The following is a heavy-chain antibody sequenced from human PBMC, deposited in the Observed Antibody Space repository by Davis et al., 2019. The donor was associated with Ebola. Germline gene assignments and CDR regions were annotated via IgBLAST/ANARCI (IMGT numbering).Heavy chain of an antibody. Sequence: AASVKVSCKAPGGTFSSYAISWVRQAPGQGLEWMGGIIPIFGTANYAQKFQGRVTITADESTSTAYMELSSLRSEDTAVYYCARDFGYYYGSGRGRKPYYYGMDVWGQGTTVTVSS. D-gene: IGHD3-10*01. J-gene: IGHJ6*02. CDR1: GGTFSSYA. CDR3: ARDFGYYYGSGRGRKPYYYGMDV. CDR2: IIPIFGTA. V-gene: IGHV1-69*13.